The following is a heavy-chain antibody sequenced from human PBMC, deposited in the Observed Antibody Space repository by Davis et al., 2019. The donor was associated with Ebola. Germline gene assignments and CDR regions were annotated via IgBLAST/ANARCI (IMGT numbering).Heavy chain of an antibody. V-gene: IGHV1-3*01. CDR3: ARGSRWELLLRGYFDY. CDR2: NNAVNGNT. D-gene: IGHD1-26*01. Sequence: ASVKVSCKASAYTVISYAMHWVRHAPGQRLEWMGWNNAVNGNTKYSQKFQGRVTITRDTSASTAYMELSSLRSEDTAVYYCARGSRWELLLRGYFDYWGQGTLVTVSS. CDR1: AYTVISYA. J-gene: IGHJ4*02.